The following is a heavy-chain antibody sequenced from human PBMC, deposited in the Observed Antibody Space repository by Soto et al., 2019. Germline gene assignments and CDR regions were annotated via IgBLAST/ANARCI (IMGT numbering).Heavy chain of an antibody. J-gene: IGHJ5*02. CDR3: ARGRMECYDSSGFVPHNWFDP. CDR2: IYYSGTA. V-gene: IGHV4-30-4*01. Sequence: SETLSLTCTVSGDSIIGGDYCCIWIWQPPWNGLELIGYIYYSGTAYYTPSLKSRVTMSVDTSKNQFSLKLSSVSAADTAVYYSARGRMECYDSSGFVPHNWFDPWGHGTLVTVSS. CDR1: GDSIIGGDYC. D-gene: IGHD3-22*01.